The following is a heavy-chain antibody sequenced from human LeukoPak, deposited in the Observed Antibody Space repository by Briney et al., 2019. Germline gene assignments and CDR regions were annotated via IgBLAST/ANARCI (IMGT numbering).Heavy chain of an antibody. Sequence: PSETLSLTCTVSGGSIRSYYWSWIRQPPGKGLEWVGYINYSRSSKYNPSLMSRATISVNPSKNQFSLKLSSVTAAGTAVYYCAKSDGSGSYFDSWGQGTLVTVSS. CDR1: GGSIRSYY. V-gene: IGHV4-59*01. J-gene: IGHJ4*02. D-gene: IGHD3-10*01. CDR3: AKSDGSGSYFDS. CDR2: INYSRSS.